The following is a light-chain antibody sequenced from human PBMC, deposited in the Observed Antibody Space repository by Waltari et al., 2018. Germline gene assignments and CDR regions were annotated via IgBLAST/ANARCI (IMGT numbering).Light chain of an antibody. CDR2: KDS. Sequence: SYELTQSSSVSVSPGQTARITCSGDALPKQSAYWYQQKPGQAPVLLIYKDSERPSGIPERFSGSSSGTTVTLTISGVQAEDEADYYCQSSDSSGTYVFGTGTKVTVL. CDR1: ALPKQS. V-gene: IGLV3-25*03. J-gene: IGLJ1*01. CDR3: QSSDSSGTYV.